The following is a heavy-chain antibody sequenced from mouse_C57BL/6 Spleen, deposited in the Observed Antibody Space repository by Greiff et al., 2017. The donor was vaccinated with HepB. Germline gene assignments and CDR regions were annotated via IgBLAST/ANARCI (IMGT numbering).Heavy chain of an antibody. J-gene: IGHJ4*01. V-gene: IGHV1-15*01. CDR3: TRSYGPLYYAMDY. CDR2: IDPETGGT. CDR1: GYTFTDYE. D-gene: IGHD1-1*01. Sequence: QVQLQQSGAELVRPGASVTLSCKASGYTFTDYEMHWVKQTPVHGLEWIGAIDPETGGTAYNQKFKGKAILTADKSSSTAYLELRSLTSEDSAVYYCTRSYGPLYYAMDYWGQGTSVTVSS.